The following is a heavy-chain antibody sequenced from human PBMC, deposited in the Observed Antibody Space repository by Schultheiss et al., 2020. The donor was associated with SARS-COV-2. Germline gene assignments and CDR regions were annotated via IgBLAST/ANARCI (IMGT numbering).Heavy chain of an antibody. CDR2: ISGSGGST. D-gene: IGHD4-11*01. V-gene: IGHV3-23*01. CDR1: GFTFSSYA. CDR3: AKRRGDYSNYFVDY. Sequence: GGSLRLSCAASGFTFSSYAMSWVRQAPGKGLEWVSAISGSGGSTYYADSVKGRFTISRDNSKNTLYLQMNSLRAEDTAVYYCAKRRGDYSNYFVDYWGQGTLVTVSS. J-gene: IGHJ4*02.